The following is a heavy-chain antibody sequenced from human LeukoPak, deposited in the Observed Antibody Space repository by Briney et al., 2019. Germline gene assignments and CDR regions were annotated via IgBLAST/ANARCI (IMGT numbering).Heavy chain of an antibody. CDR2: INTNTGNP. D-gene: IGHD6-19*01. Sequence: ASVKVSCKASGYTFTSYAMNWVRQAPGQGLGWMGLINTNTGNPTYAQGFTGRFVFSLDTSVSTAYLQISSLKAEDTAVYYCARVEDTWSEYSSGWYGYWGQGTLVTVSS. V-gene: IGHV7-4-1*02. CDR3: ARVEDTWSEYSSGWYGY. CDR1: GYTFTSYA. J-gene: IGHJ4*02.